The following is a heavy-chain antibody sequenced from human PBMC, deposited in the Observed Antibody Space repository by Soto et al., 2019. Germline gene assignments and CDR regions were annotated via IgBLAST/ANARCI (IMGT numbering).Heavy chain of an antibody. CDR2: MNPNSGNT. CDR3: ARGRYYDYIWWSYRLSYFDY. D-gene: IGHD3-16*02. V-gene: IGHV1-8*01. Sequence: QVQLVQSGAEVKKPGASVKVSCKASGYTFTSYDINWVRQATGQGLEWMGWMNPNSGNTGYAQKLQGRVTMTRNTSISTAYMELSSLRSEDTAVYYCARGRYYDYIWWSYRLSYFDYWGQGTLVTVSS. CDR1: GYTFTSYD. J-gene: IGHJ4*02.